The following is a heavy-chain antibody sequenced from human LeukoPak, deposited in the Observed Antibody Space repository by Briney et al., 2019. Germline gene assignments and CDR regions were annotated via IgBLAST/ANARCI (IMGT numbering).Heavy chain of an antibody. CDR3: ARDDHYSNYIDY. D-gene: IGHD4-11*01. V-gene: IGHV3-7*01. CDR1: GFTVSSTY. Sequence: GGSLRLSCAASGFTVSSTYMSWVRQAPGKGLEWVANIKQDGSEKYYVDSVKGRFTISRDNAKNSLYLQMNSLRAEDTAVYYCARDDHYSNYIDYWGQGTLVTVSS. J-gene: IGHJ4*02. CDR2: IKQDGSEK.